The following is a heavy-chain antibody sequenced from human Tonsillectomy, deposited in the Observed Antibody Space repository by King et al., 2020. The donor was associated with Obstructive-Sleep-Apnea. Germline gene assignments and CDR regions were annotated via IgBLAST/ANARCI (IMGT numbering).Heavy chain of an antibody. D-gene: IGHD2-21*01. Sequence: VQLQQWGAGLLKPSETLSLTCAVYGGSFSGYYWSWIRQPPGKGLEWIGEINHRGSSNYNPSLKSRITMSVDASKNQFSLKLSSVTAADTAVYYCARVGWQFISQTYFDFDYWGQGALVTVSS. CDR1: GGSFSGYY. CDR3: ARVGWQFISQTYFDFDY. J-gene: IGHJ4*02. CDR2: INHRGSS. V-gene: IGHV4-34*01.